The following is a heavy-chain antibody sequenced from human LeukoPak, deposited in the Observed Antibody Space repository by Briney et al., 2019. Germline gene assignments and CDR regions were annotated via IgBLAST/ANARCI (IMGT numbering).Heavy chain of an antibody. CDR3: ARVVAIAELRAYYYYYYGMDV. D-gene: IGHD1-26*01. CDR1: GGTFSSYA. V-gene: IGHV1-69*13. Sequence: ASVKVSCKASGGTFSSYAISWVRQAPGQGLEWMGGIIPIFGTANYAQKFQGRVTITADESTSTAYMKLSSLRSEDTAVYYCARVVAIAELRAYYYYYYGMDVWGQGTTVTVSS. CDR2: IIPIFGTA. J-gene: IGHJ6*02.